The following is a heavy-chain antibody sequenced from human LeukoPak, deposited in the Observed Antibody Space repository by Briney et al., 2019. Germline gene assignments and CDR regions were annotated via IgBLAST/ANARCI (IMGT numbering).Heavy chain of an antibody. Sequence: SGTLSLTCIVSGGSISTYYWNWIRQPPGKGLEWIGYIYHSGSTNYNPSLQSRVTISVDASKNQFSLNLNSVTAADTAVYYCARGGAARLHFQNWGQGTLVTVSS. D-gene: IGHD6-6*01. J-gene: IGHJ1*01. V-gene: IGHV4-59*01. CDR1: GGSISTYY. CDR3: ARGGAARLHFQN. CDR2: IYHSGST.